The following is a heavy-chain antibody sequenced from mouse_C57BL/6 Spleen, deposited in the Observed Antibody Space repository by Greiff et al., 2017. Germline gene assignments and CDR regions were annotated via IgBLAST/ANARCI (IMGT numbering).Heavy chain of an antibody. CDR2: IWTGGGT. J-gene: IGHJ3*01. Sequence: VHLVESGPGLVAPSQSLSITCTVSGFSLTSSAISWVRQPPGKGLEWLGVIWTGGGTNYNSALKSRLSISKDNSKSQVFLKMNSRQTDDTARYYCDKNNGNSPAWFAYWGQGTLVTFSA. CDR3: DKNNGNSPAWFAY. V-gene: IGHV2-9-1*01. D-gene: IGHD1-1*01. CDR1: GFSLTSSA.